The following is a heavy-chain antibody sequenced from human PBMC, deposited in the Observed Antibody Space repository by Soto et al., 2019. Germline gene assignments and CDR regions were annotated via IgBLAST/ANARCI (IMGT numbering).Heavy chain of an antibody. V-gene: IGHV3-23*01. CDR3: AKGSRYSGYINYFDY. CDR1: GFTFSDYS. J-gene: IGHJ4*02. D-gene: IGHD5-12*01. CDR2: ISGRGST. Sequence: EVQLLDSGGGLVQPGGSLRLSCAASGFTFSDYSMSWVRQAPGKGLEWVSAISGRGSTYYAASVKGRFTISRDNSKNTMYVQMNSLRAEDTAVYYCAKGSRYSGYINYFDYWGQGTLVTVSS.